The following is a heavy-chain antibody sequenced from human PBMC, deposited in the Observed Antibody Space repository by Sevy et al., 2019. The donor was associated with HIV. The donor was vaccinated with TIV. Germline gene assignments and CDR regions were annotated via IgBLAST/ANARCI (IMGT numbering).Heavy chain of an antibody. CDR2: IYYSGST. CDR3: ARGKYTGAPSDY. CDR1: GGSISSGGYY. D-gene: IGHD1-26*01. Sequence: SETLSLTCTVSGGSISSGGYYWSWIRQHPGKGLEGIGYIYYSGSTYYNPSLKSRVTISVDTSKNQFSLKLSSVTAADTAVYYCARGKYTGAPSDYWGQGTLVTVSS. V-gene: IGHV4-31*03. J-gene: IGHJ4*02.